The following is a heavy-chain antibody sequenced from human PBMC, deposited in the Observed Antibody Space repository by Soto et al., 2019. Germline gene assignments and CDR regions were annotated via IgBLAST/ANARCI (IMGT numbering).Heavy chain of an antibody. V-gene: IGHV1-2*04. CDR1: GYTFTGYY. D-gene: IGHD3-3*01. J-gene: IGHJ6*02. CDR3: ARGSPPIIREAINYYYYGMDV. CDR2: INPNSGGT. Sequence: ASVKVSCKASGYTFTGYYMHWVRQAPGQGLEWMGWINPNSGGTNYAQKFQGWVTMTRDTSISTAYMELSRLRSDDTAVYYCARGSPPIIREAINYYYYGMDVWGQGTTVTVSS.